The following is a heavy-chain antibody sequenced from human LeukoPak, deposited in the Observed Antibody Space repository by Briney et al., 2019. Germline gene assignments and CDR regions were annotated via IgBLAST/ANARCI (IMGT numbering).Heavy chain of an antibody. D-gene: IGHD6-19*01. CDR1: GGSISSGSYY. J-gene: IGHJ6*02. Sequence: PSQTLSLTCTVSGGSISSGSYYWSWIRQPPGKGLEWIGYFYYKGYALYNPSLKSRVTMSVDTSDNKFSLKLTSVIAADTAVYYCARHDEIAVFRNGLDVWGQGTTVTVS. CDR2: FYYKGYA. CDR3: ARHDEIAVFRNGLDV. V-gene: IGHV4-61*01.